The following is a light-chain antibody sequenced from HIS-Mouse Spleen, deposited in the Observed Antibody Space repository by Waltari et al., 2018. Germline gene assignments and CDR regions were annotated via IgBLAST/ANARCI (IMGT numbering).Light chain of an antibody. Sequence: QSALTQPASVSGSPGQSITISCTGTSSDVGGYNYVSWYQQHPGKAPKLMIYDVSKRPSGVSNRFTGSKSGKTASLTIAGLQAEDEADYYCSSYTSSSFNVVFGGGTKLTVL. J-gene: IGLJ2*01. CDR2: DVS. V-gene: IGLV2-14*03. CDR1: SSDVGGYNY. CDR3: SSYTSSSFNVV.